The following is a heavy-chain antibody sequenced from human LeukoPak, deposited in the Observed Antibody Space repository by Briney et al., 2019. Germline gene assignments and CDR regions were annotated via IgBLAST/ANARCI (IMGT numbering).Heavy chain of an antibody. CDR1: GFTFSSYW. Sequence: PGGSLRLSCAASGFTFSSYWMSWVRQAPGKGLEWVANIKQDGSEKYYVDSVKGRFTISRDNAKNSLYLQMNSLRAEDTAVYYCARDARYFDWLLRMALDYYYYMDVWGKGTTVTISS. CDR3: ARDARYFDWLLRMALDYYYYMDV. V-gene: IGHV3-7*01. J-gene: IGHJ6*03. CDR2: IKQDGSEK. D-gene: IGHD3-9*01.